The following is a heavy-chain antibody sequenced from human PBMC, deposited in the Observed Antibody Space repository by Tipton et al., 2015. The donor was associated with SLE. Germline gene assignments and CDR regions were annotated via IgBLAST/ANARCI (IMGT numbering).Heavy chain of an antibody. CDR1: GGTFSSYA. CDR3: ASPYCSGGSCYGASFDI. Sequence: QVQLVQSGAEVKKPGSSVKVSCKASGGTFSSYAISWVRQAPGQGLEWMGGIIPIFGTANYAQKFQGRVTITADESTSTAYMELSSLRSEDTAVYYCASPYCSGGSCYGASFDIWGQGTMVTVSS. D-gene: IGHD2-15*01. CDR2: IIPIFGTA. J-gene: IGHJ3*02. V-gene: IGHV1-69*01.